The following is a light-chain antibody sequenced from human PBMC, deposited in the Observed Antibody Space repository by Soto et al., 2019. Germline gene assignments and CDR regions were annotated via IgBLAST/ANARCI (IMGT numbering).Light chain of an antibody. Sequence: QAVVTQPASVSGSPGQSITISCTGTSSDVGDHNYVSWYQQQPGKAPKLMIYAVSNRPSGVSNRFSGSKSGNTASLTISGLQAEDEADYYCSSYTTSSTVIFGGGTKVTVL. J-gene: IGLJ2*01. V-gene: IGLV2-14*03. CDR3: SSYTTSSTVI. CDR2: AVS. CDR1: SSDVGDHNY.